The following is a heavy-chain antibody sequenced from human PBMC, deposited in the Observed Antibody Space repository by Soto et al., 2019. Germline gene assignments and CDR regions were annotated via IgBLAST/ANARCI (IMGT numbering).Heavy chain of an antibody. J-gene: IGHJ5*02. CDR3: ARERSRRWYRGGXFDP. CDR2: INHSGST. D-gene: IGHD6-13*01. V-gene: IGHV4-34*01. Sequence: PSETLSLTCTVSGGSFSGYYWSWIRQPPGKGLEWIGEINHSGSTNYNPSLKSRLTISVDTSKNQFSLKLSSVTAADTAVYYCARERSRRWYRGGXFDPWGQGTLVTVSS. CDR1: GGSFSGYY.